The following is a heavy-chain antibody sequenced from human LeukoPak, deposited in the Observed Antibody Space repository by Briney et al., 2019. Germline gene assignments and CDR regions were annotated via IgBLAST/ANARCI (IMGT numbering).Heavy chain of an antibody. CDR1: GGSISSYY. J-gene: IGHJ3*02. CDR2: IYYSGST. CDR3: ERFDDAFDI. V-gene: IGHV4-59*12. Sequence: SETLSLTCTVSGGSISSYYWSWSRQPPGKGLEWIGYIYYSGSTNYNPSLKSRVNISVDTSKNQFSLKLSSVTAADMAVYYCERFDDAFDIWGQGTMVTVSS.